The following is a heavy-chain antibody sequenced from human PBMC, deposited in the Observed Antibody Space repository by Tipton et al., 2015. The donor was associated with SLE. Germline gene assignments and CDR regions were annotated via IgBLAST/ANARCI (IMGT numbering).Heavy chain of an antibody. V-gene: IGHV4-38-2*01. D-gene: IGHD6-13*01. Sequence: LRLSCSVSGYSISSGYYWGWIRQSPGKGLEWIGSVYYSGNPYYNPSLKSRVTISIDTSKNQFSLQLTSVTAADTAVYYCARHVIPDISWTTIDYWGQGTLVNVSS. J-gene: IGHJ4*02. CDR1: GYSISSGYY. CDR3: ARHVIPDISWTTIDY. CDR2: VYYSGNP.